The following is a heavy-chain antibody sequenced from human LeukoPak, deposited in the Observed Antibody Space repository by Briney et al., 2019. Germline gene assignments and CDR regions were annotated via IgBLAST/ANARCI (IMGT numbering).Heavy chain of an antibody. D-gene: IGHD1-1*01. CDR2: ISSSSSYI. V-gene: IGHV3-21*01. J-gene: IGHJ4*02. Sequence: PGGSLRLSCAASGFTFSSYSMNWVRQAPGKGLEWVSSISSSSSYIYYADSVKGRFTISRDNAKNSLYLQMNSLRAEDTAVYYCARDTVGRYNWNDPLDYWGQGTLVTVSS. CDR1: GFTFSSYS. CDR3: ARDTVGRYNWNDPLDY.